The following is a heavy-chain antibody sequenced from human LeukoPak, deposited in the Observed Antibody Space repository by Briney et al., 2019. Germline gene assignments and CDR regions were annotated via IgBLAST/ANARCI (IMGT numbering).Heavy chain of an antibody. D-gene: IGHD4-17*01. Sequence: GASVKVSCKASGYTFTSYGISWVRRAPGQGLEWMGWISAYNGNTNYAQKLQGRVTMTTDTSTSTAYMELRSLRSDDTAVYYCARENYGASPAPFDYWGQGTLVTVSS. CDR2: ISAYNGNT. CDR1: GYTFTSYG. V-gene: IGHV1-18*01. J-gene: IGHJ4*02. CDR3: ARENYGASPAPFDY.